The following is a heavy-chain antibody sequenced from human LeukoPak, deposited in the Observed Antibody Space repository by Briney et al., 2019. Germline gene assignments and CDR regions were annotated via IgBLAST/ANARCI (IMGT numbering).Heavy chain of an antibody. CDR2: ISGSGRST. Sequence: GGSLRLSCAASGFSFTSYAMNWVRQAPGKGLEWVSAISGSGRSTYSADSVRGRFTTSRDNSKNILYLQMNSLRGEDTAVYYCAKAGARGNVNWFDSWGQGTLVTVSS. V-gene: IGHV3-23*01. J-gene: IGHJ5*01. CDR3: AKAGARGNVNWFDS. CDR1: GFSFTSYA. D-gene: IGHD1-1*01.